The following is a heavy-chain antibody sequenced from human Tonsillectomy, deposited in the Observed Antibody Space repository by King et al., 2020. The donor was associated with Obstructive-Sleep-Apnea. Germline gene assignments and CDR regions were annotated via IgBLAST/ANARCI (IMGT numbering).Heavy chain of an antibody. J-gene: IGHJ5*02. Sequence: VQLQQWGAGLLKPSETLSLTCAVYGGSFSGYYWSWIRQPPGKGLEWIGEINHSGSTNYNPSLKSRVTISVDTSKNQFSLKPSSVTAADTAVYYCARGRVGWIDPWGQGTLVTVSS. CDR1: GGSFSGYY. CDR2: INHSGST. V-gene: IGHV4-34*01. CDR3: ARGRVGWIDP. D-gene: IGHD1-26*01.